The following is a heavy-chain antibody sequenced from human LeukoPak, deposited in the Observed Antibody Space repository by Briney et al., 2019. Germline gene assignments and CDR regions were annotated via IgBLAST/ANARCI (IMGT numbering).Heavy chain of an antibody. CDR3: ARDCHHYDSSGYYWFDP. CDR1: GGSFIGYY. V-gene: IGHV4-34*01. CDR2: INHSGST. Sequence: SETLSLTCAVYGGSFIGYYWSWIRQPPGEGLEWIGEINHSGSTNYNPSLKSRVTMSLDTSKNQFSLKLSSVTAADTAVYYCARDCHHYDSSGYYWFDPWGQGTLVTVSS. D-gene: IGHD3-22*01. J-gene: IGHJ5*02.